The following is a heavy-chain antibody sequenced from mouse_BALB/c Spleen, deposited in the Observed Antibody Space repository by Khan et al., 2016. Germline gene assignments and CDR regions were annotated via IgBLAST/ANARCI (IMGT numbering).Heavy chain of an antibody. CDR2: INPDSSTI. CDR3: ARRGYYLSMDY. D-gene: IGHD1-1*01. Sequence: EVKLLESGGGLVQPGGSLKLSCAASGFDFSRYWMSWVRQAPGKGLEWIGEINPDSSTINYMPSLKDKFIISRDNAKNTLYLQMSKVRSEDTALYYCARRGYYLSMDYWGQGTSVTVSS. J-gene: IGHJ4*01. CDR1: GFDFSRYW. V-gene: IGHV4-1*02.